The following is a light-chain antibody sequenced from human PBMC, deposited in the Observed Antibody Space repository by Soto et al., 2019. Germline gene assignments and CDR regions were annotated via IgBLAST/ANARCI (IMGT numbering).Light chain of an antibody. Sequence: DVQMTHSPSTLSASVGDRVTITFRASQSISDWLAWFQLKPGKAPKLLIYDASSLESGVPSRFSGSGSGTEFTLTISSLQPDDFATYYCQQYNNYSTFGQGTKVDIK. J-gene: IGKJ1*01. CDR1: QSISDW. CDR3: QQYNNYST. V-gene: IGKV1-5*01. CDR2: DAS.